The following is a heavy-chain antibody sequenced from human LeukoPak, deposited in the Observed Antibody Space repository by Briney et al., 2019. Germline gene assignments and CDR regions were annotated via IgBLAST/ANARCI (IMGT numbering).Heavy chain of an antibody. CDR2: INPNSGGT. D-gene: IGHD2-2*03. CDR1: GYTFTGYY. V-gene: IGHV1-2*02. CDR3: ARIFHLDIVVVPAATPFDY. Sequence: ASVKVSFKASGYTFTGYYMHWVRQAPGQGLEWMGWINPNSGGTNYAQKFQGRVTMTRDTSISTAYMELTRLRSDDTAVYYCARIFHLDIVVVPAATPFDYWGQGTLVTVSS. J-gene: IGHJ4*02.